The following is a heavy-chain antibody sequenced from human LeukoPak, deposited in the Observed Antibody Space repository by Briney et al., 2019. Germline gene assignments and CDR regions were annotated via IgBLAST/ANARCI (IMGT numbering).Heavy chain of an antibody. Sequence: GGSLRLSCAASGFTFSSYWMSWVRQAPGKGLEWVANIKQDGSEKYYVDSVKGRFTISRDNAKNSLYLQMNSLRAEDTAVYYCARDIVVVPAAGAIFDYWGQGTLVTVSS. CDR1: GFTFSSYW. V-gene: IGHV3-7*01. CDR3: ARDIVVVPAAGAIFDY. J-gene: IGHJ4*02. CDR2: IKQDGSEK. D-gene: IGHD2-2*01.